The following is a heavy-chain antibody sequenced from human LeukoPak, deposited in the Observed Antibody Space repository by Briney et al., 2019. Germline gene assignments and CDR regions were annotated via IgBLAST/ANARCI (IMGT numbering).Heavy chain of an antibody. Sequence: PGGSLRLSCAASGFTFSSYWMHWVRQAPGKGLVWVSRINSDGSSTSYADSVKGRFTISRDNAKNTLYLQMNSLRAEDTAVYYCARVDYDFWSGYYTVGAFDIWGQGTMVTVSS. J-gene: IGHJ3*02. V-gene: IGHV3-74*01. CDR1: GFTFSSYW. CDR3: ARVDYDFWSGYYTVGAFDI. D-gene: IGHD3-3*01. CDR2: INSDGSST.